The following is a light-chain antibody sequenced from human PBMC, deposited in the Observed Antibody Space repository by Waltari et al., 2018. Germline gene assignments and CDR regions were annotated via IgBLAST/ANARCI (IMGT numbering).Light chain of an antibody. CDR1: QSVSSSY. Sequence: EIVLTQSPGTLSLSPGERATLSCRASQSVSSSYLAWYQQKPGQAPRLLIYGASSRATGIPDRFSGSGSGTDFTLTSSRLEPEDFAVYYCQQYGSSHLTFGQGTKVEIK. CDR2: GAS. CDR3: QQYGSSHLT. V-gene: IGKV3-20*01. J-gene: IGKJ1*01.